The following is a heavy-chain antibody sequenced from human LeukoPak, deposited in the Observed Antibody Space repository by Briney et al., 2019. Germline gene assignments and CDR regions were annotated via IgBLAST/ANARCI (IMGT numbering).Heavy chain of an antibody. D-gene: IGHD5-18*01. CDR1: GGSFSDHY. CDR2: INHSGTT. V-gene: IGHV4-34*01. J-gene: IGHJ4*02. CDR3: ARKASHFSYGLGAIDY. Sequence: SETLSLTCAVYGGSFSDHYWNWIRQPPGKGLAWIGEINHSGTTNYNASLKSRVTISVDTSKNHFSLKLNSMTAADTAVYYCARKASHFSYGLGAIDYWGQGNLVTVSS.